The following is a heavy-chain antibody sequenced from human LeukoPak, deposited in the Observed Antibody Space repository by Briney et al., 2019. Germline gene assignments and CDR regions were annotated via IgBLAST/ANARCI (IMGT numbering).Heavy chain of an antibody. Sequence: SETLSLTCAVSGGSISSSNWWSWVRQPPGKGLEWIGEIYHSGSTNYNPSLKSRVTISVDKSKNQFSLKLSSVTAADTAVYYCARNGATVTTFFDYWGQGTLVTVSS. D-gene: IGHD4-17*01. CDR1: GGSISSSNW. V-gene: IGHV4-4*02. J-gene: IGHJ4*02. CDR2: IYHSGST. CDR3: ARNGATVTTFFDY.